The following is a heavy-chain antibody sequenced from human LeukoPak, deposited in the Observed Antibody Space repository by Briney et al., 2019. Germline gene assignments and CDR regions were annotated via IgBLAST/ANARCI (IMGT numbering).Heavy chain of an antibody. D-gene: IGHD5-18*01. J-gene: IGHJ6*02. Sequence: SETLSLTCAVYGGPFSGYYWSWIRQPPGKGLEWIGEINHSGSTNYNPSLKSRVTISVDTSKNQFSLKLSSVTAADTAVYYCARVRVRWDEIEYELWLYYYYGMDVWGQGTTVTVSS. CDR3: ARVRVRWDEIEYELWLYYYYGMDV. CDR2: INHSGST. CDR1: GGPFSGYY. V-gene: IGHV4-34*01.